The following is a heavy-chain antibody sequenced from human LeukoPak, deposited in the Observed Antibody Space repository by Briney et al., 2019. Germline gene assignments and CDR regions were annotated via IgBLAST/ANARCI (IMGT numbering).Heavy chain of an antibody. CDR3: AREGRPGAYYFDY. J-gene: IGHJ4*02. Sequence: SETLSLTCAVYSGSFSGYYWSWIRQPPGKGLEWIGEINHSGSTNYNPSLKSRVTISVDTSKNQFSLKLSSVTAADTAVYYCAREGRPGAYYFDYWGQGTLVTVSS. D-gene: IGHD1-26*01. V-gene: IGHV4-34*01. CDR2: INHSGST. CDR1: SGSFSGYY.